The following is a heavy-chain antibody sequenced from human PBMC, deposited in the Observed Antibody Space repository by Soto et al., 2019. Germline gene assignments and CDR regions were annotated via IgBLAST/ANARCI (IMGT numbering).Heavy chain of an antibody. D-gene: IGHD2-15*01. Sequence: PGGSLRLSCAASGFTFSNAWMNWVRQAPGKGLEWVGRIKSKTDGGTTDYAAPVKGRFTISRDDSKNTLYLQMNSLKTEDTAVYYCTTALVVTESDFDYPGQGPLVTVSS. J-gene: IGHJ4*02. CDR2: IKSKTDGGTT. CDR3: TTALVVTESDFDY. V-gene: IGHV3-15*07. CDR1: GFTFSNAW.